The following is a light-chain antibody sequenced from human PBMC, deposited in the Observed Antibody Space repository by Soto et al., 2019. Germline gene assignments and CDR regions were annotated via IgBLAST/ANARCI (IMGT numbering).Light chain of an antibody. CDR3: QQRSNWPQWT. V-gene: IGKV1-5*01. CDR1: QSISSW. J-gene: IGKJ1*01. CDR2: DAS. Sequence: DIQMTQSPSTLSASVGDRVTITCRASQSISSWLAWYQQKPGKAPKLLIYDASSLESGVPSRFSGSGSGTDFTLTISSLEPEDFAVYYCQQRSNWPQWTFGQGTKVDIK.